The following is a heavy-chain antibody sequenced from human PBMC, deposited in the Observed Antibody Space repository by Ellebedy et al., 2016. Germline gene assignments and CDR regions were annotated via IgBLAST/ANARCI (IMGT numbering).Heavy chain of an antibody. CDR3: AGDV. Sequence: GESLKISCAASGFTFSSHWMHWVRQAPGKGLEWVSSISSSSSYIYYADSVKGRFTISRDNAKNSLYLQMNSLRAEDTAVYYCAGDVWGQGTMVTVSS. J-gene: IGHJ3*01. CDR2: ISSSSSYI. V-gene: IGHV3-21*01. CDR1: GFTFSSHW.